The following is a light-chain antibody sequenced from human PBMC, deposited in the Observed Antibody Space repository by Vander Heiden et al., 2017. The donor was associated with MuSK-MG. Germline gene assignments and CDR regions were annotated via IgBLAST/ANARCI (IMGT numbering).Light chain of an antibody. CDR3: QQHDNWPPT. J-gene: IGKJ1*01. CDR1: QSVSSK. CDR2: GAS. V-gene: IGKV3-15*01. Sequence: EIVMTQSPATLSVSPGGRATLSCRASQSVSSKLAWYQQKPGQATRLLFYGASTRATGLPARFSGSGSGTEFTLTISSLQSEDLAVYYCQQHDNWPPTFGQGTKVEIK.